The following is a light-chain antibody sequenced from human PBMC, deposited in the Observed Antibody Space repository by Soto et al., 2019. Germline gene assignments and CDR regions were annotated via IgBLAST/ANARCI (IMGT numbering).Light chain of an antibody. V-gene: IGLV2-18*02. CDR2: EVR. CDR3: SSYTSSNTLI. Sequence: QSALTQPPSVSGSPGQSVTISCTGTSSDIGAYNRVSWYQQPPGTAPKLMFYEVRDRTSGVPDRFSGSKSGNTASLTISGLQAEDEADYYCSSYTSSNTLIFGGGTQLTVL. CDR1: SSDIGAYNR. J-gene: IGLJ2*01.